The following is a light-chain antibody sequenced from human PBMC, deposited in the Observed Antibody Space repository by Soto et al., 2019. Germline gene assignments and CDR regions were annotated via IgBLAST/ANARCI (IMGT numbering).Light chain of an antibody. J-gene: IGLJ3*02. Sequence: SYELTQPPSLSVSPGQTARITCSGDALPKQYAYWYQQKPGQAPVLVIYKDNERSSGIPERFSGSSSGTTATLTISGVQAEDEADYYCQSADNSGTGVFGGGTKLTVL. CDR1: ALPKQY. V-gene: IGLV3-25*02. CDR3: QSADNSGTGV. CDR2: KDN.